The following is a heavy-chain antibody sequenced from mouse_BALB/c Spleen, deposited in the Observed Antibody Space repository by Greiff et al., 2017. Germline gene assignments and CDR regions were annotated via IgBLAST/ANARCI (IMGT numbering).Heavy chain of an antibody. D-gene: IGHD2-1*01. V-gene: IGHV1-77*01. Sequence: QVQLKQSGPELVKPGASVKMSCKASGYTFTDYVISWVKQRTGQGLEWIGEIYPGSGSTYYNEKFKGKATLTADKSSNTAYMQLSSLTSEDSAVYFCARYGGNFHFDYWGQGTTLTVSS. CDR1: GYTFTDYV. J-gene: IGHJ2*01. CDR2: IYPGSGST. CDR3: ARYGGNFHFDY.